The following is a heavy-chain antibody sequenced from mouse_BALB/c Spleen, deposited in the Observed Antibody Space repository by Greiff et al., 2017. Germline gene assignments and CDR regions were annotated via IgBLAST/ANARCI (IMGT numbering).Heavy chain of an antibody. J-gene: IGHJ2*01. CDR2: INSNGGST. CDR1: GFTFSSYG. D-gene: IGHD3-3*01. V-gene: IGHV5-6-3*01. Sequence: EVQLQESGGGLVQPGGSLKLSCAASGFTFSSYGMSWVRQTPDKRLELVATINSNGGSTYYPDSVKGRFTISRDNAKNTLYLQMSSLKSEDTAMYYCAREWGDWYFDYWGQGTTLTVSS. CDR3: AREWGDWYFDY.